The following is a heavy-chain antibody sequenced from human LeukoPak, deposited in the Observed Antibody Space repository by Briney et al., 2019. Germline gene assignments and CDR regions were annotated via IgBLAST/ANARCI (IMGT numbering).Heavy chain of an antibody. Sequence: ETLSLXCAVYGGSFSGYYWSWDRQAPGKGLEWVSAISGSGGSTYYADSVKGRFTISRDNSKNTLYLQMNSLRAEDTAVYYCAKVQAYYDLWSGYYRGGVVRYWGQGTLVTVSS. J-gene: IGHJ4*02. CDR3: AKVQAYYDLWSGYYRGGVVRY. V-gene: IGHV3-23*01. CDR2: ISGSGGST. D-gene: IGHD3-3*01. CDR1: GGSFSGYY.